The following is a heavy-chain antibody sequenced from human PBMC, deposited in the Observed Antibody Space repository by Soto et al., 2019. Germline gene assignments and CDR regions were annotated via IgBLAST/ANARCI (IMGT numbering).Heavy chain of an antibody. CDR3: ARHSGYDNYYYYYMDV. CDR2: IYYSGST. V-gene: IGHV4-39*01. Sequence: PSQTLSLTCTVSGGSISSSGYYRGWIRQPPGKGLEWIGSIYYSGSTYYNPSLKSRVTISVDTSKNQFSLKLSSVTAADTAVYYCARHSGYDNYYYYYMDVWGKGTTVTVSS. J-gene: IGHJ6*03. D-gene: IGHD5-12*01. CDR1: GGSISSSGYY.